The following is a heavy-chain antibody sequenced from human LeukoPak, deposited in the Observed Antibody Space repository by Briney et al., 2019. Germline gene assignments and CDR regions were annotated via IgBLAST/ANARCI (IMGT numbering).Heavy chain of an antibody. CDR2: ISSSSSYI. Sequence: GGSLRLSCAASGFTFSSYSMNWVRQAPGKGLEWVSSISSSSSYIYYADSVKGRFTISRDNSKNTLYLQMNSLRAEDTAVYYCARDRGFLMWGAFDIWGQGTMVTVSS. V-gene: IGHV3-21*01. J-gene: IGHJ3*02. D-gene: IGHD7-27*01. CDR1: GFTFSSYS. CDR3: ARDRGFLMWGAFDI.